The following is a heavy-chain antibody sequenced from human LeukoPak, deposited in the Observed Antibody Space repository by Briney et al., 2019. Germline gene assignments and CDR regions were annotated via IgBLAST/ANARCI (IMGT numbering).Heavy chain of an antibody. D-gene: IGHD5-24*01. CDR3: ARVRRDGYNLFFDY. V-gene: IGHV3-74*01. CDR1: GFTFSTYW. J-gene: IGHJ4*02. CDR2: ISSVGSST. Sequence: GGSLRLSCAASGFTFSTYWMHWVRQAPGKGLVWVSRISSVGSSTIYADSVKGRFTISRDNANNTLYLQMNSLGAEDTAVYFCARVRRDGYNLFFDYWGQGTLVTVSS.